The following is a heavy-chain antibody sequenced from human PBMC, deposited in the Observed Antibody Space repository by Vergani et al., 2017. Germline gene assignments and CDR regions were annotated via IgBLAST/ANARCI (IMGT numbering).Heavy chain of an antibody. D-gene: IGHD6-6*01. CDR2: IHHYGST. J-gene: IGHJ6*02. CDR3: VRVLGRVYCSTTLCFGMDL. CDR1: GGSISSENW. Sequence: QVQLQESGPGLVKPPGTLSLICAVSGGSISSENWWSWVRQSPGKGLEWIGEIHHYGSTNYNPSLKSRVTIYLDKSKNQFSLTLSSVPAADTAVYYCVRVLGRVYCSTTLCFGMDLGAQGTTVTVS. V-gene: IGHV4-4*03.